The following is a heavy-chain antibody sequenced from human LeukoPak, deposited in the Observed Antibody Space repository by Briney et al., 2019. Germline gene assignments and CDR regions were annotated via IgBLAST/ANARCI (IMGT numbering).Heavy chain of an antibody. CDR3: AKQGFGC. Sequence: GGSLRLSCTASGSTLSSYAMSWVRQAPGEGLEWVSTISGSADNTNYAEAVKGRFTISRDNSKNTMYLQMNSLRAEDTAVYYCAKQGFGCWGQGTLVTVSS. V-gene: IGHV3-23*01. J-gene: IGHJ4*02. CDR2: ISGSADNT. CDR1: GSTLSSYA.